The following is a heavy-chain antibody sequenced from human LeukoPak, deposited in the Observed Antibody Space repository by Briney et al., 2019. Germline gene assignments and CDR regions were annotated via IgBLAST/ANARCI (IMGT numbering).Heavy chain of an antibody. J-gene: IGHJ5*02. Sequence: SETLSLTCTFCRGSISSSSHYWGWIRQPPGKGLEWIGSIYDSGSTYFNPSLKSRAPISVDKSKNQFSLKLTSMTAAHTAVYYCARHAWGSSWYYWFDPWGQGTLVTVSS. CDR3: ARHAWGSSWYYWFDP. CDR2: IYDSGST. D-gene: IGHD6-13*01. V-gene: IGHV4-39*01. CDR1: RGSISSSSHY.